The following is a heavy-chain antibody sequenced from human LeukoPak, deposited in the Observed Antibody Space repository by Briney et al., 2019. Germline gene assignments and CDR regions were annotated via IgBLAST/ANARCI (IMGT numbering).Heavy chain of an antibody. D-gene: IGHD2-21*02. V-gene: IGHV3-30*04. CDR3: ARDGGDSGTIDY. CDR2: VSSDGRSK. J-gene: IGHJ4*02. CDR1: GFTFNGLA. Sequence: GGSLRLSCAASGFTFNGLAMHWVRQAPGKGLEWVAVVSSDGRSKFYGNSVKGRFTISRDNSMNTLYLQMDSLRPEDTAVYSCARDGGDSGTIDYWGQGTLVTVSS.